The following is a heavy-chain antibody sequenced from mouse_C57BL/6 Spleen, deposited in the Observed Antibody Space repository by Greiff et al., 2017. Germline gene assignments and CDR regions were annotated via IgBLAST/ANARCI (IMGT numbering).Heavy chain of an antibody. CDR2: IRNKANGYTT. J-gene: IGHJ4*01. CDR3: ARPGSLYYYAMDY. D-gene: IGHD6-1*01. Sequence: EVNVVESGGGLVQPGGSLSLSCAASGFTFTDYYMSWVRQPPGKALEWLGFIRNKANGYTTEYSASVKGRFTISRDNSQSILYLQMNALRAEDSATYYCARPGSLYYYAMDYWGQGTSVTVSS. CDR1: GFTFTDYY. V-gene: IGHV7-3*01.